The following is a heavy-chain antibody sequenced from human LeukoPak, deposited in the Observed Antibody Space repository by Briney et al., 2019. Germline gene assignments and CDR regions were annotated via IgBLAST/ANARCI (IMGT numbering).Heavy chain of an antibody. D-gene: IGHD6-6*01. J-gene: IGHJ3*02. V-gene: IGHV5-51*01. CDR1: GCSFTSYW. Sequence: GESLEISWKGSGCSFTSYWLGWVRQMPGKGLEWIGIIYPGDSDTRYSPSFQGQVTISADKSISTAYLQWSSLKASDTAMYYCARLSSSSEVGAFDIWGQGTMVTVSS. CDR3: ARLSSSSEVGAFDI. CDR2: IYPGDSDT.